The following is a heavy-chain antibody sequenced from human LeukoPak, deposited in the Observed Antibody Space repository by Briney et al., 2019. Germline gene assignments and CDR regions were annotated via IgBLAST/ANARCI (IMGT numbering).Heavy chain of an antibody. D-gene: IGHD5-18*01. CDR1: GFTFNDYA. CDR3: ARGLWLSLNYFDY. V-gene: IGHV3-23*01. Sequence: GGSLRLSCAASGFTFNDYAMSWVRQAPGKGLEWVASISGSDGNTYYADSVKGRFTISRDNSKNTVFRQMNSLRGEDTAVYYCARGLWLSLNYFDYWGQGTLVTVSS. CDR2: ISGSDGNT. J-gene: IGHJ4*02.